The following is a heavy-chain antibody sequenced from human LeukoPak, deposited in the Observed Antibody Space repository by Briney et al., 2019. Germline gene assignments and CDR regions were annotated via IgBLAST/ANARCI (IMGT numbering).Heavy chain of an antibody. CDR2: IIPIFGTA. J-gene: IGHJ6*03. D-gene: IGHD2-2*01. CDR3: ARARVVPAANYYYMDV. Sequence: ASVKVSCKASGGTFSSYAISWVRQAPGQGLEWMGGIIPIFGTANYAQKFQGRVTITTDESTSTAYMELSSLRSEDTAVYYCARARVVPAANYYYMDVWGKGTTVTVSS. V-gene: IGHV1-69*05. CDR1: GGTFSSYA.